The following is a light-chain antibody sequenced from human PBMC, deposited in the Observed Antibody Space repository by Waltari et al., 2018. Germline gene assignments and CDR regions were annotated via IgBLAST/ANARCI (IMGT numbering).Light chain of an antibody. CDR3: QHYLRLPVT. V-gene: IGKV3-20*01. J-gene: IGKJ1*01. Sequence: VLTQSPATLSLSPVESATLPCRTSQSVTRALAWYQQKPGQAPRLLIYGASNRATGIPDRFSGSGSGTDFSLTISSLEPEDFAVYYCQHYLRLPVTFGQGTKVEVK. CDR2: GAS. CDR1: QSVTRA.